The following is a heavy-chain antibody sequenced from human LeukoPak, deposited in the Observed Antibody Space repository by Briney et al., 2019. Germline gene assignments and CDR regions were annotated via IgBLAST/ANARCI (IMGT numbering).Heavy chain of an antibody. CDR1: GFTFSSYS. D-gene: IGHD5-24*01. V-gene: IGHV3-21*01. Sequence: GGSLRLSCAASGFTFSSYSMNWVRQAPGKGLEWVSFISSSSAYISYTDSVKGRFTISRDNAKNSLYLQMNNLRAEDTSVYYCAKKMDDAFDIWGQGTMVTVSS. J-gene: IGHJ3*02. CDR2: ISSSSAYI. CDR3: AKKMDDAFDI.